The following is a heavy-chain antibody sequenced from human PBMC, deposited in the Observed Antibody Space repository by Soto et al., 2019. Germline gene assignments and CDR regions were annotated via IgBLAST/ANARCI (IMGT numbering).Heavy chain of an antibody. V-gene: IGHV3-30-3*01. Sequence: QEQLVESGGGVVQPRRSLRLSCAASGFTFNAYAMYWVRRAPGRGLEWVALISMDGNDKYFADSVKGRFTISRDNSKHTLYLQRNSLRPEDTAMYYCAKGGFYYGIDVWGQGTTVTVSS. CDR1: GFTFNAYA. CDR3: AKGGFYYGIDV. CDR2: ISMDGNDK. D-gene: IGHD3-16*01. J-gene: IGHJ6*02.